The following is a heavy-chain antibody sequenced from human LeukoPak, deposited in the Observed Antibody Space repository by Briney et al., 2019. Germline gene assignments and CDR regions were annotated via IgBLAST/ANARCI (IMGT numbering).Heavy chain of an antibody. Sequence: GGSLRLSCAVSGFTVRNNYMSWIRQAPGKGLEWVSYISSSGSIIYYADSVKGRFTISRDNAKNSLYLQMNSLRAEDTAVYYCARDFHGSGSYHTFDPWGQGTLVTVSS. CDR2: ISSSGSII. V-gene: IGHV3-11*04. CDR3: ARDFHGSGSYHTFDP. CDR1: GFTVRNNY. D-gene: IGHD3-10*01. J-gene: IGHJ5*02.